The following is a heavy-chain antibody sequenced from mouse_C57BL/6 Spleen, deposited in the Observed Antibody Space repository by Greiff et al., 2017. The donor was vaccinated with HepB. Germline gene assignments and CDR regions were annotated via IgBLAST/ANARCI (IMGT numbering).Heavy chain of an antibody. CDR3: ARGYYDYDTMDY. Sequence: QVQLQQPGAELVRPGSSVKLSCKASGYTFTSYWMHWVKQRPIQGLEWIGNIDPSDSETHYNQKFKDKATLTVDKSSSTAYMQLSSLTSEDSAVYYSARGYYDYDTMDYWGQGTSVTVSS. J-gene: IGHJ4*01. V-gene: IGHV1-52*01. CDR2: IDPSDSET. D-gene: IGHD2-4*01. CDR1: GYTFTSYW.